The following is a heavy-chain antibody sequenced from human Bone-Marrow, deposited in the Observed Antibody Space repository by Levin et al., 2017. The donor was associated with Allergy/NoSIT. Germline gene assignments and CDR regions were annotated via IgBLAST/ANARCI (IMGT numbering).Heavy chain of an antibody. Sequence: SGPTLVKPTQTLTLTCTLSGMSLSANGVGVGWLRQPPGKALEWLALIYWDGDWRYSPSLQSRLSISKDTSKNQVILTIANVDPVDTATYYCAYRRTTAADRTKNWFDPWGQGILVTVSS. CDR2: IYWDGDW. D-gene: IGHD1-1*01. J-gene: IGHJ5*02. CDR3: AYRRTTAADRTKNWFDP. CDR1: GMSLSANGVG. V-gene: IGHV2-5*02.